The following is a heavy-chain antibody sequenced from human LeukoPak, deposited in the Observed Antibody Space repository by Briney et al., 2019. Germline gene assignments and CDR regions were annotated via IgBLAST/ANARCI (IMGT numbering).Heavy chain of an antibody. J-gene: IGHJ3*02. CDR3: TRESRYTSVRAFDT. D-gene: IGHD5-18*01. CDR2: ISSSGSHI. CDR1: GFTFSNYE. Sequence: GGSLRLSCEASGFTFSNYEMNWVRQAPGKGLECLSYISSSGSHIYYADSVKGRFTVARDIAKNSLYLQMNSLRGEDTAVYYCTRESRYTSVRAFDTWGQGTMVTVSS. V-gene: IGHV3-48*03.